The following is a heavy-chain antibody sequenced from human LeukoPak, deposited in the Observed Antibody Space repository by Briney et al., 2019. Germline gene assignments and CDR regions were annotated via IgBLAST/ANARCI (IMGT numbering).Heavy chain of an antibody. Sequence: GGSLRLSCAASGFTFSSYAMSWVRQAPGKGLEWVSAISNDGGGTQYADFVEGRFTISRDNSKITLFLQMSSLRAEDTALYYCAKGSSGYFADLWGQGTLVTVSS. CDR3: AKGSSGYFADL. CDR2: ISNDGGGT. V-gene: IGHV3-23*01. CDR1: GFTFSSYA. D-gene: IGHD3-22*01. J-gene: IGHJ5*02.